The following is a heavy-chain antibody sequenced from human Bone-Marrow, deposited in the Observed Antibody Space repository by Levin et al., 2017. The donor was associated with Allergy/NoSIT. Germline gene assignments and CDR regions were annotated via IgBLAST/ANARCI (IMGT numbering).Heavy chain of an antibody. D-gene: IGHD4-17*01. V-gene: IGHV3-53*01. CDR2: IYSTGQT. CDR3: ARASGDYSLTRGYFDY. CDR1: GFTVSGNY. Sequence: GGSLRLSCAASGFTVSGNYMSWVRQTPGKGLDCVSIIYSTGQTYYAGSVRGRFTITRDDSQNTVFLQMDGLRAEDTAVYYCARASGDYSLTRGYFDYWGQGTLVTVSS. J-gene: IGHJ4*02.